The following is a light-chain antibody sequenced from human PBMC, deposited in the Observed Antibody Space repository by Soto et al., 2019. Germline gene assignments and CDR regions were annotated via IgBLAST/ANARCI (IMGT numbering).Light chain of an antibody. J-gene: IGLJ1*01. CDR3: CSYAGSYTYV. CDR1: SSDVGGYNY. CDR2: EVT. Sequence: VLTQPPSASGSPGQSVTISCTGTSSDVGGYNYVSWYQQHPGRAPKLMIYEVTKRPSGVPDRFSGSKSGNTASLSVSGLQAEDEADYYCCSYAGSYTYVFGTGTKVTVL. V-gene: IGLV2-8*01.